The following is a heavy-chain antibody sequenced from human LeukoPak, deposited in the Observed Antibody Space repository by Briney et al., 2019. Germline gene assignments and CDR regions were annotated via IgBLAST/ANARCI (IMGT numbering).Heavy chain of an antibody. Sequence: PGGSLRLSCAASGFTFSSYAMHWVRQAPGKGLEWVAVISYDGSNKYYADSVKGRFTISRDNSKNTLYLQMNSLRAEDTAVYYCARDGPLRRLARAYYYGMDVWGQGTTVTVSS. CDR2: ISYDGSNK. CDR3: ARDGPLRRLARAYYYGMDV. D-gene: IGHD1-26*01. CDR1: GFTFSSYA. V-gene: IGHV3-30-3*01. J-gene: IGHJ6*02.